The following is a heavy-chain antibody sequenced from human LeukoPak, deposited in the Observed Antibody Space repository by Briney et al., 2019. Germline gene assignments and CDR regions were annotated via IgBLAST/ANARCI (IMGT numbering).Heavy chain of an antibody. CDR2: IDPDDSYS. D-gene: IGHD6-19*01. V-gene: IGHV5-10-1*01. CDR3: VGGVAGVPDY. J-gene: IGHJ4*02. Sequence: GESLKISCKGSGYTFTSYWISWVSQMPGKVLEWMGKIDPDDSYSNYSPSFQGHVTISADKSISTAYLQWSGLKASDTAMYYCVGGVAGVPDYWGQGTLVTVSS. CDR1: GYTFTSYW.